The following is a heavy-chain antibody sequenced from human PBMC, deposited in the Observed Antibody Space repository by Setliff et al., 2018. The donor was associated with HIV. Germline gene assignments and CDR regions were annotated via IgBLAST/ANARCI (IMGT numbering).Heavy chain of an antibody. CDR3: AREHDYSNYRRLDS. CDR2: IHHSGSS. Sequence: PSETLSLTCTVSGDSIITYYWTWIRQPPGKGLEWIGYIHHSGSSDYTPSLRSRVTMSVDTSKNQFSLKLTSVTAADTAVYYRAREHDYSNYRRLDSWGQGILVTVSS. V-gene: IGHV4-4*08. J-gene: IGHJ4*02. D-gene: IGHD4-4*01. CDR1: GDSIITYY.